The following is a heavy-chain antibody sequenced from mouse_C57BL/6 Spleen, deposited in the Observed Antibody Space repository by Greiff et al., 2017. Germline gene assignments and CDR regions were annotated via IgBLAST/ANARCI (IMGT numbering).Heavy chain of an antibody. CDR2: IRSGSSTI. CDR1: GFTFSDYG. CDR3: ARPYYGSSSFAY. V-gene: IGHV5-17*01. Sequence: DVQLVESGGGLVKPGGSLKLSCAASGFTFSDYGMHWVRQAPEKGLEWVAYIRSGSSTIYYADTVKGRFTFSRDNAKNTLFLQMTSLRSEDTAMYYCARPYYGSSSFAYWGQGTLVTVSA. D-gene: IGHD1-1*01. J-gene: IGHJ3*01.